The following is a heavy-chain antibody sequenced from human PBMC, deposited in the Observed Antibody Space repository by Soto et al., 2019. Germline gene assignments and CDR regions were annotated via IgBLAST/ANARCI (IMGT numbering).Heavy chain of an antibody. CDR3: ARDRPSYGDYVHYFHHYGMDV. J-gene: IGHJ6*02. CDR1: GGSINSGDYF. D-gene: IGHD4-17*01. CDR2: IYYNGRT. Sequence: LSLTCTVSGGSINSGDYFWSWVRQPPGKGLEWIGYIYYNGRTYYNPSLESRVSISLDTPNNQFSLRLSSVTAADTAVYFCARDRPSYGDYVHYFHHYGMDVWGQGTTVTVSS. V-gene: IGHV4-30-4*01.